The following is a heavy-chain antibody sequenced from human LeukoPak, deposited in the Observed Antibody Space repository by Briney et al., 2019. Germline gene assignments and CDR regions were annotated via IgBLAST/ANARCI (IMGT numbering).Heavy chain of an antibody. D-gene: IGHD3-10*01. CDR3: ARRKGAWSYYFDY. CDR1: AGSISSSSYY. Sequence: SETLSLNCTVSAGSISSSSYYWGWLRQPPGKGLEWIASFYHSKSTYNNPSLKSRITISVDTSKNLYSLKLSSVTAAASDLYYCARRKGAWSYYFDYWGQGTLVTVSS. V-gene: IGHV4-39*07. J-gene: IGHJ4*02. CDR2: FYHSKST.